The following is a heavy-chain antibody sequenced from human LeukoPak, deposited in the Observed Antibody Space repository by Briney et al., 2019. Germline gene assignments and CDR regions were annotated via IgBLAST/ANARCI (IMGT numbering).Heavy chain of an antibody. CDR3: AKDFL. CDR1: GFTFSSYG. Sequence: GGSLRLSCAASGFTFSSYGMHWVRQAPGKGPEWVAVISYDGSNKYYADSVKGRFTISRDNSKNTLYLQMNSLRAEDTAVYYCAKDFLWGQGTLVTVSS. CDR2: ISYDGSNK. V-gene: IGHV3-30*18. J-gene: IGHJ4*02.